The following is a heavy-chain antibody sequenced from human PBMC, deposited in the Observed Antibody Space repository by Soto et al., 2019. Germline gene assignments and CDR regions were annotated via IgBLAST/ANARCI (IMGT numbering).Heavy chain of an antibody. D-gene: IGHD2-2*01. V-gene: IGHV1-3*01. CDR2: INAGNGNT. CDR1: GYTFTSYA. CDR3: ARAPNVGVSSLKNYYHYYY. Sequence: GASAEVCCTASGYTFTSYAMHWVRQAPGQRLEWMGWINAGNGNTKYSQKFQGRVTITRDTSASTAYMELSSLRSEDKAVYYCARAPNVGVSSLKNYYHYYY. J-gene: IGHJ6*03.